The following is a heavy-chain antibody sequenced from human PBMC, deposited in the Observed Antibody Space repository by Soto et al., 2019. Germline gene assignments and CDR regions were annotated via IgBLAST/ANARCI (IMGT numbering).Heavy chain of an antibody. Sequence: SETLSLTCTVSGGSISSSSYYWGWIRQPPGKGLEWIGSIYYSGSTYYNPSLKSLVTISVDTSKNRFSLKLSSVTAADTAVYYCARISNWGFDYWGQGTLVTVSS. CDR2: IYYSGST. J-gene: IGHJ4*02. V-gene: IGHV4-39*01. CDR1: GGSISSSSYY. CDR3: ARISNWGFDY. D-gene: IGHD7-27*01.